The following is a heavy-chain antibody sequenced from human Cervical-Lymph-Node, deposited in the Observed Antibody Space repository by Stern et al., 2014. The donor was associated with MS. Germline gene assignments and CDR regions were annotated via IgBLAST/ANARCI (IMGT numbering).Heavy chain of an antibody. J-gene: IGHJ4*02. V-gene: IGHV3-74*01. CDR2: INSDGSST. Sequence: EVQLVESGGGLVQPGGSLRLSCAASGFIFSSYWMHWVRQAPGKGPGWVSRINSDGSSTSYADSVKGRFTISRDNAKNTLYLQMNSLRAEDTAVYYCARAASTSWYADYFDYWGQGTLVTVSS. CDR3: ARAASTSWYADYFDY. D-gene: IGHD2-2*01. CDR1: GFIFSSYW.